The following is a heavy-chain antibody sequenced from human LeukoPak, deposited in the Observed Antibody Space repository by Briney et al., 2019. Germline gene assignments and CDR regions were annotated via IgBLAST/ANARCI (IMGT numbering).Heavy chain of an antibody. V-gene: IGHV4-38-2*02. CDR3: ARVMTGGSYYMDV. J-gene: IGHJ6*03. D-gene: IGHD1-26*01. CDR1: GYSISTGYY. Sequence: SETLSLTCTVSGYSISTGYYWDWIRQPPGKGLEWIGSIYHSGSTYYNPSLKSRVTISVDTSKNQFSLKLSSVTAADTALYYCARVMTGGSYYMDVWGKGTTVTVSS. CDR2: IYHSGST.